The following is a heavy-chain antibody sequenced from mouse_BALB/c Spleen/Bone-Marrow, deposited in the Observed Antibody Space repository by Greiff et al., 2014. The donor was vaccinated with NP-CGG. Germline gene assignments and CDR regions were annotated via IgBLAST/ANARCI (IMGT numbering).Heavy chain of an antibody. CDR1: GYTFTSYW. CDR3: RSYDYAMDY. Sequence: LQQSGSELVRPGASVKLSCKASGYTFTSYWMHWVKQRPGQGLEWIGNIYPGSGSTNYDEKFKSKATLTVDTSSSTAYMQLSSLTSEDSAVYYCRSYDYAMDYWGQRNLSHRLL. CDR2: IYPGSGST. V-gene: IGHV1S22*01. J-gene: IGHJ4*01. D-gene: IGHD1-1*01.